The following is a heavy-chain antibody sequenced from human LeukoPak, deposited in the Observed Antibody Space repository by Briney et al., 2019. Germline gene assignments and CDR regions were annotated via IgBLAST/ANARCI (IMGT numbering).Heavy chain of an antibody. J-gene: IGHJ5*02. CDR3: ARVLRGSGSYET. V-gene: IGHV3-21*01. CDR2: ISSSSSYI. Sequence: GGSLRLSCAASGFTFGSYSMDWVRQAPGKGLEWVSSISSSSSYIYYADSVKGRFTISRDNAKNSLYLQMNSLRAEDTAVYYCARVLRGSGSYETWGQGTLVTVSS. D-gene: IGHD3-10*01. CDR1: GFTFGSYS.